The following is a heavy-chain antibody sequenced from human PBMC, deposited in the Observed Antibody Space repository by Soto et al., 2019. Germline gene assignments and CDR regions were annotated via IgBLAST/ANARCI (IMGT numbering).Heavy chain of an antibody. Sequence: GGSLRLSCAASGFTFSNYGMHWVRQPPGKGLEWVAIIWYDGGKKYYADSVKGRFTISRDNSKNTLCLQMNSLRAEDTAVYYCARDFGYNYGYDAFDIWGQGTMVTVSS. V-gene: IGHV3-33*01. CDR2: IWYDGGKK. CDR3: ARDFGYNYGYDAFDI. J-gene: IGHJ3*02. D-gene: IGHD5-18*01. CDR1: GFTFSNYG.